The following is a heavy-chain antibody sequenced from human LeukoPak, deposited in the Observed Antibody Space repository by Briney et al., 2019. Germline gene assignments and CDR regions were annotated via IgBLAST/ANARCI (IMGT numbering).Heavy chain of an antibody. D-gene: IGHD3-22*01. V-gene: IGHV1-2*02. J-gene: IGHJ4*02. CDR3: ARDVPRSYYYDSNEGGGIFDY. Sequence: ASVKVSCKASGYTFTGYYMHWVRQASGQGLEWMGWINPNSGGTNYAQKFQGRVTMTRDTSISTAYMELSRLRSDDTAVYYCARDVPRSYYYDSNEGGGIFDYWGRGTLVTVSS. CDR2: INPNSGGT. CDR1: GYTFTGYY.